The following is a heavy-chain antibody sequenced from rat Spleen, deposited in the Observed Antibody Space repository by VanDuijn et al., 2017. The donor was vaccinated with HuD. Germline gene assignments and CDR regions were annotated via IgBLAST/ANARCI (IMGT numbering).Heavy chain of an antibody. D-gene: IGHD1-11*01. J-gene: IGHJ4*01. CDR3: ARHSAAPVYVMDA. Sequence: EVQLVESGGGLVQPGRSLKLSCAASGFTFTNYGMHWIRQARTKGLEWVAYIKHEDFTPYYRESVMGRFTISRDDGESTVYLQMNSLRSEDTATYYCARHSAAPVYVMDAWGQGASVTVSS. CDR2: IKHEDFTP. V-gene: IGHV5-19*01. CDR1: GFTFTNYG.